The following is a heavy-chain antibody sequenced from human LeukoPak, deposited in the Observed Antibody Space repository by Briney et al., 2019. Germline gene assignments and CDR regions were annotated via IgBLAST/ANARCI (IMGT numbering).Heavy chain of an antibody. J-gene: IGHJ4*02. CDR3: ARDGSDIVVVPAATFDY. V-gene: IGHV3-11*01. CDR2: ISSSGSTI. D-gene: IGHD2-2*01. Sequence: LSLTCAVYGGSFSGYYWSWIRQAPGKGLEWVSYISSSGSTIYYADSVKGRFTISRDNAKNSLYLQMNSLRAEDTAVYYCARDGSDIVVVPAATFDYWGQGTLVTVSS. CDR1: GGSFSGYY.